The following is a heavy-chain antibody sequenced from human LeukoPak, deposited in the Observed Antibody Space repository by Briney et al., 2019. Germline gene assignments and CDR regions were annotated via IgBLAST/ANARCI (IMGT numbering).Heavy chain of an antibody. Sequence: SETLSLTCTVSGGSISSYYWSWIRQPPGKGLEWIGYIYYSGSTNYNPSPKSRVTIPVDTSKNQFSLKLSSVTAADTAVYYCARRGHYDFWSGDDAFDIWGQGTMVTVSS. CDR2: IYYSGST. D-gene: IGHD3-3*01. CDR1: GGSISSYY. CDR3: ARRGHYDFWSGDDAFDI. V-gene: IGHV4-59*08. J-gene: IGHJ3*02.